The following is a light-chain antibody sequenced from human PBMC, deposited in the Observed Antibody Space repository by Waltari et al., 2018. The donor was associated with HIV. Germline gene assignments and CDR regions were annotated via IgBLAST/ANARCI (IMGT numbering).Light chain of an antibody. CDR2: DDS. CDR1: SVGSNT. CDR3: QVYDGNSVI. V-gene: IGLV3-21*02. Sequence: SYVLTQPPSASVAPGQTAMITGGGNSVGSNTVHWYQQRPGQAPVLVVYDDSDRPSGIPERFSGSNSANSATLTISRVEDGDEADYYCQVYDGNSVIFAGGTKLTVL. J-gene: IGLJ2*01.